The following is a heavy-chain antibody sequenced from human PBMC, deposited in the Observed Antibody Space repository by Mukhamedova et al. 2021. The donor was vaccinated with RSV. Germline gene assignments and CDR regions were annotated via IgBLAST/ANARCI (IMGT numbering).Heavy chain of an antibody. Sequence: EWMGGIIPIFGTANYAQKFQGRVTIPADKSTSTAYMELSSLRPEDTAVYYCARDEQELDAFDIWGQGTRVTVSS. CDR2: IIPIFGTA. CDR3: ARDEQELDAFDI. D-gene: IGHD1-26*01. V-gene: IGHV1-69*06. J-gene: IGHJ3*02.